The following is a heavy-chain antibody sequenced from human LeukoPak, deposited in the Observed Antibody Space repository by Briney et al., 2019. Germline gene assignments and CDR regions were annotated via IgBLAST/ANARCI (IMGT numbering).Heavy chain of an antibody. CDR2: IYSGGST. CDR1: GFTVSSNY. Sequence: GGSLRLSCAASGFTVSSNYMSWVRQAPGKGLEWVSVIYSGGSTYYADSVKGGFTISRDNSKNMLYLQMNSLRVEDTALYYCARREYSYGQYFLDYWGQGTLVTVSS. V-gene: IGHV3-66*02. D-gene: IGHD5-18*01. J-gene: IGHJ4*02. CDR3: ARREYSYGQYFLDY.